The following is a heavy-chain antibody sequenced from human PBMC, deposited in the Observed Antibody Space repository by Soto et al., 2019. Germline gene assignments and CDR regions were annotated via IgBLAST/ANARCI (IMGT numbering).Heavy chain of an antibody. J-gene: IGHJ6*02. CDR2: ISAYNGNT. D-gene: IGHD6-19*01. CDR3: AREEYSSGWYLTYYYYGMDV. V-gene: IGHV1-18*01. Sequence: ASVKVSCKASGYTFTSYGISWVRQAPGQRLEWMGWISAYNGNTNYAQKLQGRVTMTTDTSTSTAYMELRSLRSDDTAVYYCAREEYSSGWYLTYYYYGMDVWGQGTTVTVSS. CDR1: GYTFTSYG.